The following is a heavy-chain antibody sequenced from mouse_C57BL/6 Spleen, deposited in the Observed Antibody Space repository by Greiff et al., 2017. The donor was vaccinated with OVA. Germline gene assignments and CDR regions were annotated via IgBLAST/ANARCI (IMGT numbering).Heavy chain of an antibody. D-gene: IGHD2-4*01. Sequence: EVKVVESGGDLVKPGGSLKLSCAASGFTFSSYGMSWVRQTPDKRLEWVATISSGGSYTYYPDSVKGRFTISRDNAKNTLYLQMSSLKSEDTAMYYCARHDDYDGAYYAMDYWGQGTSVTVSS. CDR3: ARHDDYDGAYYAMDY. CDR1: GFTFSSYG. J-gene: IGHJ4*01. CDR2: ISSGGSYT. V-gene: IGHV5-6*01.